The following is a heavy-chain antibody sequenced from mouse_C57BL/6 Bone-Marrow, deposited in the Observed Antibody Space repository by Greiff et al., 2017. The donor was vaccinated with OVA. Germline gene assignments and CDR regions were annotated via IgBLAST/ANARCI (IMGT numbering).Heavy chain of an antibody. D-gene: IGHD1-1*01. V-gene: IGHV1-53*01. CDR3: TSEYYYCSSYYAMDY. CDR1: GYTFTSYW. J-gene: IGHJ4*01. Sequence: QVQLQQPGTELVKPGASVKLSCKASGYTFTSYWMHWVKQRPGQGLEWIGNINPSNGGTNYNEKFKSKATLTVDNSSSTAYMQLSSLTSEDSAVYYWTSEYYYCSSYYAMDYWGQGTSVTVSS. CDR2: INPSNGGT.